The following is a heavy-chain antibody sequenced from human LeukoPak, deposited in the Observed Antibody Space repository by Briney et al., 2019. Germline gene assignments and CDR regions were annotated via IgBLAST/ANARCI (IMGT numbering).Heavy chain of an antibody. V-gene: IGHV3-30*02. CDR3: AKDQIAVAGTFAY. Sequence: PGGSLRLSCAASGFTVSSYGMHWVRQAPGKGLEWVAFIRYDGSNKYYADSVKGRFTISRDNSKNTLYLQMNSLRAEDTAVYYCAKDQIAVAGTFAYWGQGTLVTVSS. D-gene: IGHD6-19*01. J-gene: IGHJ4*02. CDR2: IRYDGSNK. CDR1: GFTVSSYG.